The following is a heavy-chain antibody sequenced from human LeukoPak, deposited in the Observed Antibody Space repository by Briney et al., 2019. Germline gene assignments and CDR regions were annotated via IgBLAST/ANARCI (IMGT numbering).Heavy chain of an antibody. Sequence: GGSLRLSCSASGFIFSDFYMGWIRQAPGKGLEWVSYNSISGTTTNYADSVKGRFTISRDDARNSLYLQMNSLRAEDTAVYYCAKDILAAGLFFDYWGQGTLVTVSS. CDR1: GFIFSDFY. CDR3: AKDILAAGLFFDY. V-gene: IGHV3-11*01. J-gene: IGHJ4*02. CDR2: NSISGTTT. D-gene: IGHD6-13*01.